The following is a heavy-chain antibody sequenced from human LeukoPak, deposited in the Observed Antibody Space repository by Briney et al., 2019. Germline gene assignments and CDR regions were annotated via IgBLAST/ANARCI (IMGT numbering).Heavy chain of an antibody. CDR2: IYYSGRT. D-gene: IGHD3-3*01. CDR1: GGSISSSSYY. CDR3: ARGSQYDFWSGYPTNWFDP. Sequence: SETLSLTCTVSGGSISSSSYYWGWIRQPPGRGLEWIGSIYYSGRTYYNPSLKSRVTISVDTSKNQFSLKLSSVTAADTAVYYCARGSQYDFWSGYPTNWFDPWGQGTLVTVSS. J-gene: IGHJ5*02. V-gene: IGHV4-39*07.